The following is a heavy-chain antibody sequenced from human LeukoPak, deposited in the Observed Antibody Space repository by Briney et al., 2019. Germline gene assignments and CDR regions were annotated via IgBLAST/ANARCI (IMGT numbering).Heavy chain of an antibody. CDR1: GFAFDEHG. J-gene: IGHJ4*02. Sequence: GGSLRLSCTASGFAFDEHGMSWVRQVPGKGLEWVSGINWSGGSTGYADPLRGRFTISRDNAENSLYLQMDSLRAEDTALYYCARAPITSPFYFDYWGQGTLVTVSS. D-gene: IGHD2-2*01. CDR3: ARAPITSPFYFDY. V-gene: IGHV3-20*04. CDR2: INWSGGST.